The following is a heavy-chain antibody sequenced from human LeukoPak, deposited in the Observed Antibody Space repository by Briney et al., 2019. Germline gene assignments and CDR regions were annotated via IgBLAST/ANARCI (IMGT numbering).Heavy chain of an antibody. D-gene: IGHD2-15*01. V-gene: IGHV4-4*07. CDR3: AREQPLNSGREAFDI. CDR1: GGSFSSYY. Sequence: SATLFLPCCVVGGSFSSYYWSWFRQPAGKGLERIGRIYTSGSTNYNPSLKSRVTMSVDTPKNQFSLKLSSVTAADTAVYYCAREQPLNSGREAFDIWGQGTMVTVSS. J-gene: IGHJ3*02. CDR2: IYTSGST.